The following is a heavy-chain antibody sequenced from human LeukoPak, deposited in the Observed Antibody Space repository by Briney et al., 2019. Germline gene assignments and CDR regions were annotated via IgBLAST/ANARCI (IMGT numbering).Heavy chain of an antibody. CDR1: GFTFSSYS. CDR2: ISSSSSYI. V-gene: IGHV3-21*01. CDR3: ARDKGGSCPIDY. D-gene: IGHD2-15*01. Sequence: GSLRLSCAASGFTFSSYSMNWVRQAPGKGLEWVSSISSSSSYIYYADSVKGRFTISRDNAKNSLYLQMNSLRAEDTAVYYCARDKGGSCPIDYWGQGTLVTVSS. J-gene: IGHJ4*02.